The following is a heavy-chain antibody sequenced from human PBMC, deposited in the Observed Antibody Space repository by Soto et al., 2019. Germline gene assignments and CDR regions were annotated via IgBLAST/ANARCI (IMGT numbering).Heavy chain of an antibody. J-gene: IGHJ4*02. CDR1: GGSIRGYY. V-gene: IGHV4-4*07. CDR2: MHTSGST. D-gene: IGHD2-2*01. Sequence: QMQLQESGPGLVKPSETLSLTCTVSGGSIRGYYWSWIHQSAGMRLEWIGRMHTSGSTNYNPSLKSRVTISVDMSKNQISLKLTSVTAADTALYYCVRASMPKAHFDSWGQGTLVTVSS. CDR3: VRASMPKAHFDS.